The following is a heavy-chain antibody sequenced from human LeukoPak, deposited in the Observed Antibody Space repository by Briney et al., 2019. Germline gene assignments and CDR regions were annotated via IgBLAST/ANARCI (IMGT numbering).Heavy chain of an antibody. V-gene: IGHV3-23*01. J-gene: IGHJ4*02. CDR2: ISTSGDST. CDR3: ARGRGSPYYFDC. Sequence: GESLRLSCAASGFTFSNYAMTWVRQAPGKGLEWVSSISTSGDSTAYAASVKGRFTISRDNSKNTLCPQLNSLRAEDTAVYYCARGRGSPYYFDCWGQGTLVTVSS. D-gene: IGHD1-26*01. CDR1: GFTFSNYA.